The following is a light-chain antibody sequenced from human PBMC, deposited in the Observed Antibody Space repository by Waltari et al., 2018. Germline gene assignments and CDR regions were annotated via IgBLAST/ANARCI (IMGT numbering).Light chain of an antibody. CDR3: QQYTRWPPIT. Sequence: PGGRATLSCRASQSIATNLAWYQQRRGQAPRLLIFDASTRATSISGRFSGSGSGTEFTLTISSLQSDDSAVYYGQQYTRWPPITFGQGTRLEIK. CDR1: QSIATN. V-gene: IGKV3-15*01. J-gene: IGKJ5*01. CDR2: DAS.